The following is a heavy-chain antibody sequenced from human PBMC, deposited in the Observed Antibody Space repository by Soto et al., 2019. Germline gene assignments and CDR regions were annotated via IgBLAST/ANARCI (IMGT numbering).Heavy chain of an antibody. CDR3: ARDSQGLPAASPGFYYYGMDV. CDR1: GFTFSSYG. Sequence: SLRLSCAASGFTFSSYGMHWVRQAPGKGLEWVAVISYDGSNKYYADSVKGRFTISRDNSKNTLYLQMNSLRAEDTAVYYCARDSQGLPAASPGFYYYGMDVWGQGTTVTVSS. CDR2: ISYDGSNK. J-gene: IGHJ6*02. D-gene: IGHD2-2*01. V-gene: IGHV3-30*03.